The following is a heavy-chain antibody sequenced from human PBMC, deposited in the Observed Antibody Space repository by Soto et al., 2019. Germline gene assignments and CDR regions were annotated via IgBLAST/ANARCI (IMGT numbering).Heavy chain of an antibody. D-gene: IGHD2-21*02. J-gene: IGHJ5*02. V-gene: IGHV4-4*02. CDR3: AREIVTAGGNNYFDP. CDR2: VYHTGDT. CDR1: GGTVASSHW. Sequence: QVQLQESGPRLVKPSGSLSLTCGVSGGTVASSHWWSWVRQSPGGGLEWIGNVYHTGDTNLNPSLQSRFTISVAKSNNQFSLRLNSLTAADTAVYFCAREIVTAGGNNYFDPWGPGTLVTVSS.